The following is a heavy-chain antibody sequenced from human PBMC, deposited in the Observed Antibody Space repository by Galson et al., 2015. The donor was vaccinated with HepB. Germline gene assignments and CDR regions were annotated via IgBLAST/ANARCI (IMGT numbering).Heavy chain of an antibody. V-gene: IGHV5-10-1*01. CDR3: ATSKWARGGYNWFDP. CDR1: GYSFTTYW. Sequence: GYSFTTYWLNWLRQMPGKGLEWVGRIDPSGSYADYSPSFRGHVTISADQSINTAYLQWSSLKASDTAMYYCATSKWARGGYNWFDPWGQGTLVTVSS. CDR2: IDPSGSYA. D-gene: IGHD1-26*01. J-gene: IGHJ5*02.